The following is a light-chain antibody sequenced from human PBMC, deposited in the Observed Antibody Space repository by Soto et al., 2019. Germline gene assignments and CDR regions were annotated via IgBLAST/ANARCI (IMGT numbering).Light chain of an antibody. Sequence: QSALTQPASVSASLGQSITISCTGTSSDIGGYNFVSWYQQHPGKAPKLIIYEVTSRPSGISHRFSGSKSGNTASLTISGLQAEDEADYYCSSCARGPTLTIFGGGTKLTVL. CDR1: SSDIGGYNF. V-gene: IGLV2-14*01. CDR2: EVT. J-gene: IGLJ2*01. CDR3: SSCARGPTLTI.